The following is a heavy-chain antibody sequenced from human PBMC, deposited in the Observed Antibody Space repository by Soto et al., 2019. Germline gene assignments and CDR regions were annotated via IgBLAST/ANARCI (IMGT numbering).Heavy chain of an antibody. V-gene: IGHV3-23*01. Sequence: GGSLRLSCAASGFTFSNYAMSWVRQAPGKGLEWVSGITDSGDSTYYADSVKGRFTISRDNSKNTLFLQMNSLRGEDTALYYCAKDRPVFDGYFDLWGRGTLVTVSS. CDR2: ITDSGDST. J-gene: IGHJ4*02. CDR1: GFTFSNYA. CDR3: AKDRPVFDGYFDL. D-gene: IGHD3-3*01.